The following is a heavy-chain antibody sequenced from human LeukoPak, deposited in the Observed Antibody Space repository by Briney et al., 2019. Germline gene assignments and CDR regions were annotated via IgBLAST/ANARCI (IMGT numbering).Heavy chain of an antibody. Sequence: NASQTLSLTCTVSGGSISSYYWSWIRQPAGKGLEWIGRIYTSGSTNYNPSLKSRVTISVDTSKNQFSLKLSSVTAADTAVYYCARHSGQWLVPYAFDIWGQGTMVTVSS. V-gene: IGHV4-4*07. J-gene: IGHJ3*02. D-gene: IGHD6-19*01. CDR1: GGSISSYY. CDR2: IYTSGST. CDR3: ARHSGQWLVPYAFDI.